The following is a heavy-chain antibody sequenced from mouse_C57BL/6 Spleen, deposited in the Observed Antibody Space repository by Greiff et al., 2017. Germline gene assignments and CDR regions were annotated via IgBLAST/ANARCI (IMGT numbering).Heavy chain of an antibody. J-gene: IGHJ4*01. Sequence: EVQLQQSGAELVRPGASVKLSCTASGFNIKDDYMHWVKQRPEQGLEWIGWIDPENGDTEYASKFQGKATITAYTSSNPAYLQLSSLTSEDTAVYYCTRVYYGNSYYAMDYWGQGTSVTVSS. CDR3: TRVYYGNSYYAMDY. D-gene: IGHD2-1*01. CDR1: GFNIKDDY. V-gene: IGHV14-4*01. CDR2: IDPENGDT.